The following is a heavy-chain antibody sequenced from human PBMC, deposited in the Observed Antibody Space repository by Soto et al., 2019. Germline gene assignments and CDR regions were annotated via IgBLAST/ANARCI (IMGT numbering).Heavy chain of an antibody. CDR2: ISSSSSTI. CDR3: ARDSGPRIDPYFEY. J-gene: IGHJ4*02. CDR1: GFTFSSYS. D-gene: IGHD3-10*01. V-gene: IGHV3-48*02. Sequence: GGSLRLSCSAAGFTFSSYSMNWVRQAPGKGLEWVSYISSSSSTIYYADSVKGRFTISRDNAKNSLYLQMNSLRDEDTAVYYCARDSGPRIDPYFEYWGQGTLVTVSS.